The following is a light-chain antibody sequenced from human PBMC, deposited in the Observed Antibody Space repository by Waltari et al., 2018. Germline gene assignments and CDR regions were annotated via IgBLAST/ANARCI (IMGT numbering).Light chain of an antibody. V-gene: IGLV1-44*01. J-gene: IGLJ3*02. CDR3: AAWDDSLNGWV. CDR2: RNN. Sequence: QSVLTQPPSASGTPGQRVTISCSVSSSNIGWNTVNWYQHLPGTAPQLLIYRNNQRPPGVPDRFSGSKPGTSASLAISGLQSEDEADYYCAAWDDSLNGWVFGGGTKLTVL. CDR1: SSNIGWNT.